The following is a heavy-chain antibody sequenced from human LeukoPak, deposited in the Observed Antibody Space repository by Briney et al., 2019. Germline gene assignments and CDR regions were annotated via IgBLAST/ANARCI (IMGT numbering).Heavy chain of an antibody. V-gene: IGHV1-18*01. CDR3: ARGIYYCSGGSCPLDY. CDR2: ISAYNGNT. Sequence: ASVKVSCKASGYTFTSYGISWVRQAHGQGLEWKGWISAYNGNTNYVQKLQGRVTMTTDTSTSTAYRELRSLRSDDTAVYYCARGIYYCSGGSCPLDYWGQGTLVTVSS. D-gene: IGHD2-15*01. CDR1: GYTFTSYG. J-gene: IGHJ4*02.